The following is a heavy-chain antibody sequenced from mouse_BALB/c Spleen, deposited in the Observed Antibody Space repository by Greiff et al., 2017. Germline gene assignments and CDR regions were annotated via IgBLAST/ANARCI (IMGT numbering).Heavy chain of an antibody. CDR2: IHPGSGGT. J-gene: IGHJ3*01. D-gene: IGHD2-1*01. V-gene: IGHV1-15*01. Sequence: QVQLQQSGAGLVRPGASVKLSCTALGFTFTDYEMPWVKQTPVHGLEWIGAIHPGSGGTAYNQKFKGKATLTADKSSSTAYMELSSLTSEDSAVYYCTRGNGNYSSLAYWGQGTLVTVSA. CDR3: TRGNGNYSSLAY. CDR1: GFTFTDYE.